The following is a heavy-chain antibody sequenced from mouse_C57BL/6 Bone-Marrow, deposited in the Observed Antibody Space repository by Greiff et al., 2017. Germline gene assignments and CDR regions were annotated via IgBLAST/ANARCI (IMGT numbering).Heavy chain of an antibody. CDR1: GYTFTSYW. V-gene: IGHV1-52*01. CDR3: ARRGERGPEGY. CDR2: IDPSDSET. Sequence: QVQLQQPGAELVRPGSSVKLSCKASGYTFTSYWMHWVKQRPIQGLEWIGNIDPSDSETPYNQKFKDKATLTVDKSSSTAYMQLSSLTSEDSAVYYCARRGERGPEGYWGQGTTLTVSS. J-gene: IGHJ2*01.